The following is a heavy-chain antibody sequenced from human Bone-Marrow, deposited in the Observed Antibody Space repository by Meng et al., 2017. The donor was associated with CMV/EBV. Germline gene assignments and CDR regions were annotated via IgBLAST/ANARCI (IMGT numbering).Heavy chain of an antibody. V-gene: IGHV1-2*02. J-gene: IGHJ5*02. CDR1: GYTFNDYY. CDR2: INPKSGGT. Sequence: ASVKVSCKAAGYTFNDYYLHWVRQAPGQGLEWMGWINPKSGGTTYAQKFQGRVTMTRDTPSATAYLELTSLRSDDTAVYYCARDRGLGRITIFGVVISWFDPCGQGTLVTVSS. CDR3: ARDRGLGRITIFGVVISWFDP. D-gene: IGHD3-3*01.